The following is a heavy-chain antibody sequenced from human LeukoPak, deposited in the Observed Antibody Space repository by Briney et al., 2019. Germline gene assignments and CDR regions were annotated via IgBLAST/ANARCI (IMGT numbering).Heavy chain of an antibody. Sequence: GGSLRLSCAASGFTFSSYWMHWVRQAPGKGLVWVSRINSDGSSTSYADSVKGRFTISRDNAERSMHLQMNSLRAEDTAVYYCIRGGFSLDYWGQGTLVTVSS. J-gene: IGHJ4*02. CDR3: IRGGFSLDY. CDR2: INSDGSST. V-gene: IGHV3-74*01. D-gene: IGHD3-16*01. CDR1: GFTFSSYW.